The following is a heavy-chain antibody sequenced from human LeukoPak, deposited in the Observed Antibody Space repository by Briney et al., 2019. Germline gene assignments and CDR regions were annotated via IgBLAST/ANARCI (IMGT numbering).Heavy chain of an antibody. Sequence: ESGPTLVKPTQTLTLTCSFSGFSHSTSGVGVGWIRQPPGKALEWLALIYWDDDKRYSPSPKSRLTITKDTSKNQVVLTMTNMDPVDTATYYCAHRGGLYGMDVWGQGTTVTVSS. CDR1: GFSHSTSGVG. CDR3: AHRGGLYGMDV. CDR2: IYWDDDK. D-gene: IGHD2-15*01. V-gene: IGHV2-5*02. J-gene: IGHJ6*02.